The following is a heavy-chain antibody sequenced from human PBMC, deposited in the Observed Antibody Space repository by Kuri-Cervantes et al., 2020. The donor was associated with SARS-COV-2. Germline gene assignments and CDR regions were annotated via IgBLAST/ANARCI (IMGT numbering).Heavy chain of an antibody. D-gene: IGHD2-21*01. V-gene: IGHV3-30*18. Sequence: GESLKISCAASGFTFSSYGMHWVRQAPGKGLEWVAVISYDGSNKYYADSVKGRFTISRDNSKNTLYLQMNSLRAEDTAVYYCAKLASHSGFYYYYGMDVWGQGTTVPSP. J-gene: IGHJ6*02. CDR2: ISYDGSNK. CDR3: AKLASHSGFYYYYGMDV. CDR1: GFTFSSYG.